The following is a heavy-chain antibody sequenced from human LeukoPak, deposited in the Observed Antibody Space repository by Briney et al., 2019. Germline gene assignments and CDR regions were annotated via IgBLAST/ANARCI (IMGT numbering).Heavy chain of an antibody. V-gene: IGHV3-48*04. CDR2: ISSSSSTI. Sequence: GGSLRLSCAASGFTFSSYSMNWVRQAPGKGLEWVSYISSSSSTIYYADSVKGRFTISRDNAKNSLYLQMNSLRAEDTAVYYCAREDLGYSSSWFFDYWGQGTLVTVSS. D-gene: IGHD6-6*01. CDR3: AREDLGYSSSWFFDY. J-gene: IGHJ4*02. CDR1: GFTFSSYS.